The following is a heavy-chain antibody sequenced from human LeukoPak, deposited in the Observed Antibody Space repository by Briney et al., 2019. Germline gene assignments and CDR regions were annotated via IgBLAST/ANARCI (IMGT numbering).Heavy chain of an antibody. D-gene: IGHD2-15*01. CDR1: GYTFTSYG. J-gene: IGHJ5*02. Sequence: ASVKVSCKASGYTFTSYGISWVRQAPGQGLEWMGWISAYNGNTNYAQKLQGRVTMTTDTSTSTAYMELRSLRSDDTAVYYCARDCKCSGDSCYLCWFDPWGQGTLVTVSS. V-gene: IGHV1-18*01. CDR3: ARDCKCSGDSCYLCWFDP. CDR2: ISAYNGNT.